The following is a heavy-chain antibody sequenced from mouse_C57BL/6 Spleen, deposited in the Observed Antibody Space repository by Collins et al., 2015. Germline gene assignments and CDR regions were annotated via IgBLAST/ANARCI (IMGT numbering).Heavy chain of an antibody. CDR3: ARIYDGYPYAMDY. D-gene: IGHD2-3*01. CDR2: IYPGDGDT. Sequence: QVQLQQSGPELVKPGASVKISCKASGYAFSRSWMNWVKQRPGKGLEWIGRIYPGDGDTNYNGKFKGKATLTADKSSSTAYMQLSSLTSEDSAVYFCARIYDGYPYAMDYWGQGTSVTVSS. J-gene: IGHJ4*01. CDR1: GYAFSRSW. V-gene: IGHV1-82*01.